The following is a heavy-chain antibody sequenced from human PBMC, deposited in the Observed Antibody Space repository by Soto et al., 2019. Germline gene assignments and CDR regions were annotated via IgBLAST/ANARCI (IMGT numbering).Heavy chain of an antibody. J-gene: IGHJ6*02. CDR3: ARDNGDYYYYGMDV. CDR1: GFTFSSYS. CDR2: ISSSSSYI. D-gene: IGHD4-17*01. Sequence: EVQLVESGGGLVKPGGSLRLSCAASGFTFSSYSMNWVHQAPGKGLEWVSSISSSSSYIYYADSVKGRFTISRDNAKNSLYLQMNSLRAEDTAVYYCARDNGDYYYYGMDVWGQGTTVTVSS. V-gene: IGHV3-21*01.